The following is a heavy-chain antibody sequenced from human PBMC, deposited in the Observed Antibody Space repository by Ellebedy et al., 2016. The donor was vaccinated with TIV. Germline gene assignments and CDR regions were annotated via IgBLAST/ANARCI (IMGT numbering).Heavy chain of an antibody. CDR2: INHSGST. V-gene: IGHV4-34*01. D-gene: IGHD3-10*01. CDR1: GVSFIGYY. Sequence: SQTLSLTCAVYGVSFIGYYWSWIRQPPGKGLEWIGEINHSGSTNYNPSLKSRVTISVDTSKNQFSLKLSSVTAADTDVYYCARHRREGDDAFDIWGQGTMVTVSS. CDR3: ARHRREGDDAFDI. J-gene: IGHJ3*02.